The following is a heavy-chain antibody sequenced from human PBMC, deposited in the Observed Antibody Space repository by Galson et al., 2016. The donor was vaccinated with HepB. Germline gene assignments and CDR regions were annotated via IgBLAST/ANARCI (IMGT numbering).Heavy chain of an antibody. Sequence: SVKVSCKASGYTFTGYYMHWVRQAPGQGLEWMGWINPDSGVTSYAQKFQGRVTMTRDTSISTVYMELSRLKSDATAIYYCATSTGYRSGWGAFDIWGQGTMVTVSS. V-gene: IGHV1-2*02. CDR2: INPDSGVT. CDR3: ATSTGYRSGWGAFDI. D-gene: IGHD6-25*01. CDR1: GYTFTGYY. J-gene: IGHJ3*02.